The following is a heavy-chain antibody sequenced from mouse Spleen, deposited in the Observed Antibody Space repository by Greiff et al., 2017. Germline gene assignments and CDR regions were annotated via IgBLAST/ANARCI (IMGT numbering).Heavy chain of an antibody. J-gene: IGHJ1*01. CDR1: GYTFTSYW. CDR3: AILRRSWYFDV. D-gene: IGHD2-12*01. V-gene: IGHV1-61*01. Sequence: QVQLQQPGAELVRPGSSVKLSCKASGYTFTSYWMDWVKQRPGQGLEWIGNIYPSDSETHYNQKFKDKATLTVDKSSSTAYMQLSSLTSEDSAVYYCAILRRSWYFDVWGAGTTVTVSS. CDR2: IYPSDSET.